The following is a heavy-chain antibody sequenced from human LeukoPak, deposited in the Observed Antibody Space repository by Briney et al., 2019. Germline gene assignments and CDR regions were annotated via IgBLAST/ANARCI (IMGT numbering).Heavy chain of an antibody. J-gene: IGHJ5*02. CDR3: ARDGAGYWFDP. V-gene: IGHV3-30*04. CDR2: ISYDGSNK. CDR1: GFTFSNYA. Sequence: GGSLGLSCAASGFTFSNYAMHWVRQAPGKGLEWVAFISYDGSNKYYAGSVKGRFTISRDNSKSTLFVQMNSLKAEDTAVYYCARDGAGYWFDPWGLGTLVTVSS. D-gene: IGHD6-19*01.